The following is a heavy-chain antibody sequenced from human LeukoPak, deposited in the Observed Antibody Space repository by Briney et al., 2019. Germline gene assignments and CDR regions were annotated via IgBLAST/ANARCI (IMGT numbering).Heavy chain of an antibody. Sequence: GGSLRLSCAASGFTFSNAWMSWVRQAPGKGLEWVGRIKSKTDGGTTDYAAPVKGRFTISRDDSKNTLYLQMNSLRAEDTAVYYCAKERYSSSWWVFDYWGQGTLVTVSS. CDR1: GFTFSNAW. J-gene: IGHJ4*02. CDR2: IKSKTDGGTT. V-gene: IGHV3-15*01. D-gene: IGHD6-13*01. CDR3: AKERYSSSWWVFDY.